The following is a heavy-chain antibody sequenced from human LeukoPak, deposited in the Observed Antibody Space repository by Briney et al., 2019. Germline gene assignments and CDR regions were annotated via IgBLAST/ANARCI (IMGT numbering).Heavy chain of an antibody. J-gene: IGHJ4*02. CDR3: AREGGFYRPLDY. D-gene: IGHD3-3*01. CDR1: GASISSDY. Sequence: PSETLSLTCTVSGASISSDYWSWVRQPPGKGLEWIGYIYHSGSSNYNPSLKSRVTMSVDTSKNQFSLKLISVTAADTAVYYCAREGGFYRPLDYSGQGTLVTVSS. CDR2: IYHSGSS. V-gene: IGHV4-59*01.